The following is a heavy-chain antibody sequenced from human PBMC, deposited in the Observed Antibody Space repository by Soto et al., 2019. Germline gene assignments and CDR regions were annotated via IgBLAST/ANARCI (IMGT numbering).Heavy chain of an antibody. J-gene: IGHJ6*03. V-gene: IGHV3-7*01. CDR1: GFTFSSYW. CDR2: IKQDGSEK. CDR3: XXXXXXXXXXXXXXXXXXSXYYMDV. Sequence: EVQLVESGGGLVQPGGSLRLSCAASGFTFSSYWMSWVRQAPGKGLEWVANIKQDGSEKYYVDSVKGRFTISRDNAKXXXXXXMXXXXXXXXXXXXXXXXXXXXXXXXXXXXXXXSXYYMDVXXXGXXVTVS.